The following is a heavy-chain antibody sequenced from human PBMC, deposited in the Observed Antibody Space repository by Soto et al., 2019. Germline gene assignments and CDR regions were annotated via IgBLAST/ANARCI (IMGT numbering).Heavy chain of an antibody. V-gene: IGHV3-48*02. D-gene: IGHD3-10*01. Sequence: EVQLVESGGGLVQPGGSLRLSCAASGFTFSSYSMNWVRQAPGKGLEWVSYISSSSSTIYYADSVKGRFTISRDNAKNTLYLQMNSMRDEDTAVYYCARARGSGRRPAPSYYYGMDVWGQGTTVTVSS. J-gene: IGHJ6*02. CDR2: ISSSSSTI. CDR3: ARARGSGRRPAPSYYYGMDV. CDR1: GFTFSSYS.